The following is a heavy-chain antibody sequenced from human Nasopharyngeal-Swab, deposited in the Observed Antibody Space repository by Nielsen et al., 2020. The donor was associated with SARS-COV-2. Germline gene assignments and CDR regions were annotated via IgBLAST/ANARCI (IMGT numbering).Heavy chain of an antibody. V-gene: IGHV3-48*03. D-gene: IGHD3-3*01. CDR2: ISSSGSTI. J-gene: IGHJ4*02. Sequence: GESLKISCAASGFTFSAYDMNWVRQAPGKGLEWVSYISSSGSTIYYADSVKGRFTISRDNAKNSLYLQMNSLRAEDTAVYYCARDGMEWYYFDYWGQGTLVTVSS. CDR1: GFTFSAYD. CDR3: ARDGMEWYYFDY.